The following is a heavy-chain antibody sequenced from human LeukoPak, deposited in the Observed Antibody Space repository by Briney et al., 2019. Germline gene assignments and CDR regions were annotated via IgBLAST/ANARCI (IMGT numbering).Heavy chain of an antibody. CDR2: IYYSGST. D-gene: IGHD6-13*01. V-gene: IGHV4-61*08. Sequence: SETLSLTCTVSGASINSGDYCWSWIRQSPGKGLEWIGYIYYSGSTNYNPSLKSRVTISVDTSKNQFSLKLSSVTAADTAVYYCASLNIAAAGTGAFDIWGQGTMVTVSS. CDR3: ASLNIAAAGTGAFDI. CDR1: GASINSGDYC. J-gene: IGHJ3*02.